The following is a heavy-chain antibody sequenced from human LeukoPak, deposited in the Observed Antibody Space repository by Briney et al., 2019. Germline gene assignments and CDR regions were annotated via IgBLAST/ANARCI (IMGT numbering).Heavy chain of an antibody. CDR3: ARARNTRRHLSRAHWFDP. Sequence: ASVKVSCKASGYTFTSYDINWVRQATGQGLEWMGWMNPNSGNTGYAQKFQGRVTMTRNTSISTAYMELSSLRSEDTAVYYCARARNTRRHLSRAHWFDPWGQGTLVTVSS. CDR1: GYTFTSYD. J-gene: IGHJ5*02. V-gene: IGHV1-8*01. D-gene: IGHD2/OR15-2a*01. CDR2: MNPNSGNT.